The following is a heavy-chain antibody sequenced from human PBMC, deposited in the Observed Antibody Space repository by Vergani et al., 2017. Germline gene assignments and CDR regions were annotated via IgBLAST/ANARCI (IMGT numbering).Heavy chain of an antibody. D-gene: IGHD3-10*01. CDR2: IRSKAYGGTT. J-gene: IGHJ6*02. V-gene: IGHV3-49*03. CDR1: GFTFGDYA. CDR3: TRDSMVRGVITPFDYYYGMDV. Sequence: EVQLVESGGGLVQPGRSLRLSCTASGFTFGDYAMSWFRQAPGKGLEWGGFIRSKAYGGTTEYAASVKGRFTISRDDSKSIAYLQMNSLKTEDTAVYYWTRDSMVRGVITPFDYYYGMDVWGQGTTVTVSS.